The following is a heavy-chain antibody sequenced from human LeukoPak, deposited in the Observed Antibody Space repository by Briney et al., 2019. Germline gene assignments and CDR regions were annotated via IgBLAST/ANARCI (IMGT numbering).Heavy chain of an antibody. D-gene: IGHD1-26*01. J-gene: IGHJ3*02. CDR1: GDSISYHY. Sequence: SETLSLTCTVSGDSISYHYWSWIRQPPGKGLEWIGYIYYSGSTNYNPSLKSRVTISVDTSKNQFSLKLSSVTAADTAVYYCARDSRRELLHAFDIWGQGTMVTVSS. CDR2: IYYSGST. CDR3: ARDSRRELLHAFDI. V-gene: IGHV4-59*11.